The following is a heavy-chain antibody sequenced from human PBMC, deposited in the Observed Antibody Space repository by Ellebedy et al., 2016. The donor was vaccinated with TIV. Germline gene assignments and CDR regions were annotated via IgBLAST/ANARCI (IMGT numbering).Heavy chain of an antibody. CDR3: SREIRSSSDH. CDR2: ICYHGNT. D-gene: IGHD6-6*01. V-gene: IGHV4-39*07. J-gene: IGHJ4*02. Sequence: GSLRLSCTVSGGSISSGINCWSWVRQPPGKGLEWIGSICYHGNTYYKPSLKDRVTISLDTSKNDFSLKLGSVTAADTATYYCSREIRSSSDHWGQGTLVIVSS. CDR1: GGSISSGINC.